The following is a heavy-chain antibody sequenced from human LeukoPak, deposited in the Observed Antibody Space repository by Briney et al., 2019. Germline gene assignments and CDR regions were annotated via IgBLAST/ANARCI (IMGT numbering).Heavy chain of an antibody. V-gene: IGHV1-24*01. Sequence: ASVKVSCKVSGYTLTELSMHWVRQAPGKGLAWMGGFDPEDGETIYAQKFQGRVTMTEDTSTDTAYMELSSLRSEDTAVYYCATGYSSGWQTQFFDYWGQGTLVTVSS. CDR3: ATGYSSGWQTQFFDY. CDR1: GYTLTELS. D-gene: IGHD6-19*01. J-gene: IGHJ4*02. CDR2: FDPEDGET.